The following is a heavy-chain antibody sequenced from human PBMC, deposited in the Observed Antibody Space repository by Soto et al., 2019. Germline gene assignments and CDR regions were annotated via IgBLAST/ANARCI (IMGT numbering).Heavy chain of an antibody. CDR3: SGGVGDAF. CDR1: ESTVRRDW. CDR2: TNQDGSEK. D-gene: IGHD1-26*01. Sequence: EVHLVESGGGLVQTGGSLRLSCAISESTVRRDWMNWVRQAPGKGLEWVAHTNQDGSEKYYVDSVKGRFTISRDNAKNSLYLKMNSLRAGDTAMYYCSGGVGDAFWGQGTLVTVSS. J-gene: IGHJ4*02. V-gene: IGHV3-7*04.